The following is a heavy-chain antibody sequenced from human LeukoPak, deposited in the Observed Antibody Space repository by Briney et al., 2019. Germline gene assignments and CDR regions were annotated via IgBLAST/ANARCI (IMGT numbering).Heavy chain of an antibody. Sequence: PSETLSLTCAVYGGSFSGYYWSWIRRPPGKGLEWIGEINHSGSTNYNPSLKSRVTISVDTSKNQFSLKLSSVTAADTAVYYCARALPNRPYYYDSSGYPSFDYWGQGTLVTVSS. D-gene: IGHD3-22*01. J-gene: IGHJ4*02. CDR1: GGSFSGYY. CDR3: ARALPNRPYYYDSSGYPSFDY. V-gene: IGHV4-34*01. CDR2: INHSGST.